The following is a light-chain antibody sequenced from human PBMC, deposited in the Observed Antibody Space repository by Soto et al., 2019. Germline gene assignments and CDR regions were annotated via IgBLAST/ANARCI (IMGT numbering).Light chain of an antibody. CDR3: GSYTGTIYV. J-gene: IGLJ1*01. Sequence: SALTQPASVSGSPGQPITISCTGTSGDVGVYKFVSWYQQHPGKAPKLIIYEVSNRPSGVSSRFSGSMSGNTASLTISGLQAEDEADYYCGSYTGTIYVFGTGTKVTVL. CDR2: EVS. CDR1: SGDVGVYKF. V-gene: IGLV2-14*01.